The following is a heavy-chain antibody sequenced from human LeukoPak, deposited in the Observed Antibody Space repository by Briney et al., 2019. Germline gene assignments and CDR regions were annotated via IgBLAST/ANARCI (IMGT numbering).Heavy chain of an antibody. CDR1: GFTFNTYT. Sequence: PGGSLRLSCGACGFTFNTYTMNWVRQAPGEGVEGVSHISSGSGIIYYGDSVKGRFTISRDNVKESLYLQMTSLRVEDTAIYYCARGLDVAVKFDSWGQETLVTVSS. CDR2: ISSGSGII. CDR3: ARGLDVAVKFDS. J-gene: IGHJ4*02. V-gene: IGHV3-48*01. D-gene: IGHD3-9*01.